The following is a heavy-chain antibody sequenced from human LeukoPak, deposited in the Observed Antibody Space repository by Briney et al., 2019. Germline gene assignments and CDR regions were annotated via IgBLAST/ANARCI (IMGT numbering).Heavy chain of an antibody. CDR1: GFTFSSYG. J-gene: IGHJ4*02. D-gene: IGHD3-16*02. V-gene: IGHV3-30*02. Sequence: GGSLRLSCAASGFTFSSYGMHWVRQAPAKGLEWVAFIRYDGSNKYYADSVKGRFTLSRDNSKNTLYLQMDSLRAEDTAVYYCAKNYDYVWGSYRYLDYWGQGTLVTVSS. CDR3: AKNYDYVWGSYRYLDY. CDR2: IRYDGSNK.